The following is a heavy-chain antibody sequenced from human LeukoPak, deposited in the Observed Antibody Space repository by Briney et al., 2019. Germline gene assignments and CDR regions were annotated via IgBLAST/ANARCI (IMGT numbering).Heavy chain of an antibody. Sequence: GESLKISCKGSGYIFTNYWIGWVRQATGQGLEWMGWLSPNSGNTGYAQKFQGRVTITRNTSINTAYMELSSLRSDDTAVYYCARMAVSGRDNWFDPWGPGSLVTVSS. CDR2: LSPNSGNT. CDR3: ARMAVSGRDNWFDP. D-gene: IGHD6-19*01. CDR1: GYIFTNYW. V-gene: IGHV1-8*03. J-gene: IGHJ5*02.